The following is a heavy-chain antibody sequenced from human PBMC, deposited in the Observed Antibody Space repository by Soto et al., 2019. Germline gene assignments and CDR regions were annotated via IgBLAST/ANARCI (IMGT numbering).Heavy chain of an antibody. CDR2: INHSGST. CDR3: ARVSVGYHFDY. V-gene: IGHV4-34*01. J-gene: IGHJ4*02. CDR1: GGSFSGYY. Sequence: SETLSLTCAVYGGSFSGYYWSWIRQPPGKGLEWIGEINHSGSTNYNPSLKSRVTISVDTSKNQFSLKLSSVTAADTAVYYCARVSVGYHFDYWGQGTLVTVSS. D-gene: IGHD2-8*02.